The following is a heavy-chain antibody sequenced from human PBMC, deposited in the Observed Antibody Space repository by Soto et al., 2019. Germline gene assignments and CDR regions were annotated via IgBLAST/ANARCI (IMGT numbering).Heavy chain of an antibody. D-gene: IGHD6-19*01. CDR1: GGTFSSYT. CDR3: TRQDGSGWSGTLYGMDV. J-gene: IGHJ6*02. Sequence: ASVKVSCKASGGTFSSYTISWVRQAPGQGLEWMGRIIPILGIANYAQKFQGRVTITADKSTSTAYMELSSLRSEDTAVYYCTRQDGSGWSGTLYGMDVWGQGTTVTVSS. V-gene: IGHV1-69*02. CDR2: IIPILGIA.